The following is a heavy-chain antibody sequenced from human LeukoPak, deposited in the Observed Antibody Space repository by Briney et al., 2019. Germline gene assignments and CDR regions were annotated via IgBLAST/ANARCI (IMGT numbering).Heavy chain of an antibody. CDR3: ATVEVGAYDI. CDR2: IHYSGST. CDR1: GGSISSHY. J-gene: IGHJ3*02. Sequence: SETLSLTCTVSGGSISSHYWSWIRQPPGKGLEWIAYIHYSGSTNYNPSLKSRVTMSIDTSKNQFFLKLSSVTAADTAVYYCATVEVGAYDIWGQGTMVTVSS. V-gene: IGHV4-59*08. D-gene: IGHD3-3*01.